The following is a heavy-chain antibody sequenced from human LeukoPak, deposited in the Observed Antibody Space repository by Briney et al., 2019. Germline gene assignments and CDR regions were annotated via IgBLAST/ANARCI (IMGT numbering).Heavy chain of an antibody. CDR2: IYPGDSDT. CDR1: GYSFTSYW. CDR3: ARHTGRMRSYGAGGDAFDI. Sequence: GESLKISCKGSGYSFTSYWIGWVRQMPGKGLEWMGIIYPGDSDTRYSPSFQGQVTISADKSISTAYLQWSSLKASDTAMYYCARHTGRMRSYGAGGDAFDIWGQGTMVTVSS. D-gene: IGHD1-26*01. V-gene: IGHV5-51*01. J-gene: IGHJ3*02.